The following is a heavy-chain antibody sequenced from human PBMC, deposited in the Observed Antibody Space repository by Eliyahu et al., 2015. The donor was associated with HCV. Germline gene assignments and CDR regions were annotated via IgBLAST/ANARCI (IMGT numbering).Heavy chain of an antibody. J-gene: IGHJ4*02. CDR3: ARAPSLDF. CDR1: GFSXSTYA. Sequence: EVQLVESGGGLVKPGGSLRLACEASGFSXSTYAMNWVRQAPGKGLEWISSVTKSGNYLYYADSVRGRFTISRDNAKNTMYLQMDSLRVEDTALYYCARAPSLDFWGQGTLVSVSS. CDR2: VTKSGNYL. V-gene: IGHV3-21*01.